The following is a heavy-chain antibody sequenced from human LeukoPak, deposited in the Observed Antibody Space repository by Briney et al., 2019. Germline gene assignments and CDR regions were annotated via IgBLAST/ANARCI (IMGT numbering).Heavy chain of an antibody. CDR1: GSTFSSYA. Sequence: GGSLRLSCAASGSTFSSYAMSWVRQAPGKGLEWVSAISGSGGSTYYADSVKGRFTISRDNSKNTLYLQMNSLRAEDTAVYYCAKDPGGYSGYEYQVYWGQGTLVTVSS. J-gene: IGHJ4*02. D-gene: IGHD5-12*01. CDR2: ISGSGGST. CDR3: AKDPGGYSGYEYQVY. V-gene: IGHV3-23*01.